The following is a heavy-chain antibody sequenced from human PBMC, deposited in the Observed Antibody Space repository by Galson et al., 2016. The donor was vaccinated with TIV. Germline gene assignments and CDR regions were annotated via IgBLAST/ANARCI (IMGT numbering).Heavy chain of an antibody. CDR2: IYYPGTT. J-gene: IGHJ4*02. CDR1: GYSIRSGSYY. Sequence: ETLSLTCDVSGYSIRSGSYYWTWIRQPTGKGLECIGYIYYPGTTKYNPSLQSRVTISIDTSKNQLSLNLRSVTAADTAVYYCAREGENRGSYVGYWGQGTLVTVSS. V-gene: IGHV4-61*01. CDR3: AREGENRGSYVGY. D-gene: IGHD6-19*01.